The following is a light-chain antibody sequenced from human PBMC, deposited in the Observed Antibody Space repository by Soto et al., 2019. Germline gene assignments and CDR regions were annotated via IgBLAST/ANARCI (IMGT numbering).Light chain of an antibody. V-gene: IGLV2-14*01. CDR2: EVR. J-gene: IGLJ1*01. Sequence: QSALTQPASVSGSPGQSITISCAGTMRDVGAYNLVSWYQQHPGRAPQLIIYEVRNRPSGVPDRFSGSRSGLAITGLQAEDEADYYCQSYDSSLSGYVFGTGTKLTVL. CDR1: MRDVGAYNL. CDR3: QSYDSSLSGYV.